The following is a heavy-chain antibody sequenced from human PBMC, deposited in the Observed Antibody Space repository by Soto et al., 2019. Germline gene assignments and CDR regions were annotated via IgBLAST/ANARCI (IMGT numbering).Heavy chain of an antibody. CDR2: INPSGGST. J-gene: IGHJ6*03. Sequence: QVQLVQSGAEVKKPGASVKVSCKASGYTFTSYYMHWVRQAPGQGLEWMGIINPSGGSTSYAQKFQGRVTMTRDTSTSTVYMEMSSLRYEDTAVYYCARGGYQYCTNGVCYSGYYYYMYVWGKGTTVTVSS. D-gene: IGHD2-8*01. V-gene: IGHV1-46*03. CDR1: GYTFTSYY. CDR3: ARGGYQYCTNGVCYSGYYYYMYV.